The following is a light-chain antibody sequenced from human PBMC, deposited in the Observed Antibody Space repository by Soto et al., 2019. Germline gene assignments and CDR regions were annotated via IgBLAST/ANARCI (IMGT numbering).Light chain of an antibody. V-gene: IGKV1-5*01. CDR2: DAS. CDR1: QSIGTW. J-gene: IGKJ1*01. Sequence: DIQMTQSPSTLSAXVGDRXXXTCRASQSIGTWLAWYQHKPGRAPKLLIYDASTLEGGVPSRFSGSRSGTEFTFTISSLQPDDFATYYCQQYNSYSRAFGQGTKVEIK. CDR3: QQYNSYSRA.